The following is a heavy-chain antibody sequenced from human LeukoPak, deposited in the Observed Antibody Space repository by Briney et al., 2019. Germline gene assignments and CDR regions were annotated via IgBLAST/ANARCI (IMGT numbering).Heavy chain of an antibody. Sequence: GGSLRLSCAASGFTFGDYGMSWVRHAPGKGLEWVSGINWNGGSTGYADSVQGRFTISRDNAKNSLYLQMNSLRVEDTALYYCARKSQGYNYDVWYFDYWGQGTLVTVSS. CDR2: INWNGGST. CDR3: ARKSQGYNYDVWYFDY. V-gene: IGHV3-20*04. CDR1: GFTFGDYG. D-gene: IGHD5-18*01. J-gene: IGHJ4*02.